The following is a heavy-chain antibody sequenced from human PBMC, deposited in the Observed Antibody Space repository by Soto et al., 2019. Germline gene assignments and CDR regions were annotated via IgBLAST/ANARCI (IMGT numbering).Heavy chain of an antibody. CDR2: IDTSGTKI. D-gene: IGHD3-3*01. CDR3: ASHHDMWSGYLSPVDY. J-gene: IGHJ4*02. V-gene: IGHV3-11*01. Sequence: VGSLRLSCAASGYTFSDYYMSWIRQAPGKGLEWISYIDTSGTKIYYADSVKGRFTITRDNAKNSLYLEMNSLRDEDTAVYYCASHHDMWSGYLSPVDYWGQGTLVTVSS. CDR1: GYTFSDYY.